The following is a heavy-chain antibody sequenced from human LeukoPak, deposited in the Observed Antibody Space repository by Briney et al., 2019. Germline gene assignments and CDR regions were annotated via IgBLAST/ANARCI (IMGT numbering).Heavy chain of an antibody. CDR2: INPSGGST. Sequence: ASVKVSCKASGYTFTSYDINWVRQAPGQGLEWMGIINPSGGSTSYAQKFQGRVTMTRDTSTSTVYMELSSLRSEDTAVYYCARGHRRNSSSWNRDPRSLDYWGQGTLVTVSS. J-gene: IGHJ4*02. D-gene: IGHD6-13*01. CDR3: ARGHRRNSSSWNRDPRSLDY. V-gene: IGHV1-46*01. CDR1: GYTFTSYD.